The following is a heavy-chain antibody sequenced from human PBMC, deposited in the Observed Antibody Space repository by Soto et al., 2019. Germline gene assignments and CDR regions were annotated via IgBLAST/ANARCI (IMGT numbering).Heavy chain of an antibody. CDR2: IIPMFAST. CDR3: ARDRHMGTSRITNWFDP. CDR1: GGNLRNFG. Sequence: QVQLVQSGAEVKKPGSSVRVSCKASGGNLRNFGISWVREAPGQGLEWMGGIIPMFASTNYAQKFKGRVTITADTSTNTVFMELSSLRSEDTAVCYCARDRHMGTSRITNWFDPWGQGTLVIVSS. J-gene: IGHJ5*02. D-gene: IGHD7-27*01. V-gene: IGHV1-69*06.